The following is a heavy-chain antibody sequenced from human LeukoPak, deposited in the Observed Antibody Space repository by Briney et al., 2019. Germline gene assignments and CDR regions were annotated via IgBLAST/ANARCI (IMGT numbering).Heavy chain of an antibody. V-gene: IGHV4-38-2*02. Sequence: SENLSLTCTVSGYSISSGYYWGWIRQPPGKGLEWIGSIYHSGSTYYNPSLKSRVTISVDTSKNQFSLKLSSVTAADTAVYYCARDRGWGRPWVTHWYFDLWGRGTLVTVSS. CDR1: GYSISSGYY. D-gene: IGHD2-21*02. J-gene: IGHJ2*01. CDR2: IYHSGST. CDR3: ARDRGWGRPWVTHWYFDL.